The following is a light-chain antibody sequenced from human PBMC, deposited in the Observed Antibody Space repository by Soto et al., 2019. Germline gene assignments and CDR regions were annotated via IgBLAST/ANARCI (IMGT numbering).Light chain of an antibody. Sequence: DIQMTQSPSTLSASVGDRVTITCRASQSISSWLAWYQQKPGKAPKLLIYAASTLQSGVPSRFRGSGSGTDFTLTISSLQPDDFATYYCQHYNSYSEAFGQGTKVDIK. CDR1: QSISSW. V-gene: IGKV1-5*01. CDR2: AAS. J-gene: IGKJ1*01. CDR3: QHYNSYSEA.